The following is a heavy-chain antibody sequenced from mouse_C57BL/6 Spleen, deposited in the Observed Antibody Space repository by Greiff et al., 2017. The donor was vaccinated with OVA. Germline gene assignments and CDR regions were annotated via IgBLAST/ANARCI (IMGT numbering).Heavy chain of an antibody. CDR3: ARIGTEAY. D-gene: IGHD4-1*01. CDR2: IDPSDSYT. J-gene: IGHJ3*01. CDR1: GYTFTSSW. V-gene: IGHV1-50*01. Sequence: VQLQQPGAELVKPGASVTLSCKASGYTFTSSWMQWVKQRPGQGLEWIGEIDPSDSYTNYNQKFKSKATLTVDTSSSTAYMERSSLTSEDSAVYYCARIGTEAYWGQGTLVTVSA.